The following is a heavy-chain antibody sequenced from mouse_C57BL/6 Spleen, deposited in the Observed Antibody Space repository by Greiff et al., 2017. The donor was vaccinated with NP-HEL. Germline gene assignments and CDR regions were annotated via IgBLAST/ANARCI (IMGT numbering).Heavy chain of an antibody. J-gene: IGHJ2*01. CDR3: ASVGGGFDY. CDR2: ISAGGSYP. Sequence: EVQGVESGGGLVKPGGSLKLSCEASGFTFSSYAMSWVRQTPEKRLEWVATISAGGSYPYYPDNVKGRFTISRDNAKNNLYLQMSHLKSEDTAMYYCASVGGGFDYWGQGTTLTVSS. V-gene: IGHV5-4*01. CDR1: GFTFSSYA. D-gene: IGHD3-1*01.